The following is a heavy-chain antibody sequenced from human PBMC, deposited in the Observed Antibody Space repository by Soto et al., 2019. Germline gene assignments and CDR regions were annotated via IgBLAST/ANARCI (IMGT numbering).Heavy chain of an antibody. Sequence: PGGSLKISCEASGYTFTSYSISWVRQMPGKGLEWMWRIDPSDSYTNYTPSFQGHVTISADKSISTAYLQLSSLKASDTAMYYWARHVRSRDYWGQGTLVTVS. CDR2: IDPSDSYT. V-gene: IGHV5-10-1*01. J-gene: IGHJ4*02. CDR1: GYTFTSYS. CDR3: ARHVRSRDY.